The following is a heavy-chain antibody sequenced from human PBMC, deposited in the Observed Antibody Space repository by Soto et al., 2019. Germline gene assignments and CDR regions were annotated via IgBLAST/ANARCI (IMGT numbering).Heavy chain of an antibody. Sequence: SETLSLTCIVPGGSVYSNGHYWGWIQQPPGKGLEWIGSIDNNGVTNYNSSLKSRVTISRDTSKNQFSLRLTSVTAADTAVYYCGKILVGATGHTDADSWGPGTRVTVSS. CDR3: GKILVGATGHTDADS. J-gene: IGHJ4*02. D-gene: IGHD2-15*01. V-gene: IGHV4-39*01. CDR2: IDNNGVT. CDR1: GGSVYSNGHY.